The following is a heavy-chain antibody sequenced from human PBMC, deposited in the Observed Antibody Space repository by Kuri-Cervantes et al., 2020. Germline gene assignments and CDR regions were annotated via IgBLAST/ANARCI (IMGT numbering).Heavy chain of an antibody. CDR1: GFTFSSYS. J-gene: IGHJ4*02. Sequence: GGSLRLSCAASGFTFSSYSMNWVRQAPGKGLEWVSYISSSSSTIYYADSVKGRFTISRDNSKNTLYLQMNSLRAEDTAVYYCARAAFDTSDYFYAYWGQGTLVTVSS. D-gene: IGHD3-22*01. CDR3: ARAAFDTSDYFYAY. V-gene: IGHV3-48*01. CDR2: ISSSSSTI.